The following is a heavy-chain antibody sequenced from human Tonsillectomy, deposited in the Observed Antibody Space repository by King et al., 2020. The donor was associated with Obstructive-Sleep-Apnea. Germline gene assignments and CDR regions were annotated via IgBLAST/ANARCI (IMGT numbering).Heavy chain of an antibody. Sequence: DEQLVQSGAEVKKPGESLKISCKGSGYSFTSYWIGWVRQMPGKGLEWMGIIYPGDSDTRYSPSFQGQVTISVDKSISTAYLQWSSLNASDTAVYYCSRVALGLPHYYYYGMDVWGQGTTVTVSS. J-gene: IGHJ6*02. CDR1: GYSFTSYW. V-gene: IGHV5-51*01. D-gene: IGHD1-7*01. CDR2: IYPGDSDT. CDR3: SRVALGLPHYYYYGMDV.